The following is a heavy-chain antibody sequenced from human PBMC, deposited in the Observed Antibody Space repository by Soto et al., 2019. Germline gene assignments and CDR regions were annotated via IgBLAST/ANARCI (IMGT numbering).Heavy chain of an antibody. D-gene: IGHD3-16*02. CDR2: IYPGDSDT. Sequence: GESLKISCKGSGYSFTSYWIGWVRQMPGKGLEWMGIIYPGDSDTRYSPSFQGQVTISADKSIGTAYLQWSSLKASDTAIYYCARGPSISLDYFDYWGQGTLVTVSS. CDR1: GYSFTSYW. V-gene: IGHV5-51*01. J-gene: IGHJ4*02. CDR3: ARGPSISLDYFDY.